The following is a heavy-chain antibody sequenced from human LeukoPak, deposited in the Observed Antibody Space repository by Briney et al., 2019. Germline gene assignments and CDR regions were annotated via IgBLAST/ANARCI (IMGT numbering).Heavy chain of an antibody. V-gene: IGHV1-69*13. J-gene: IGHJ3*02. Sequence: SVKVSCKAPGGTFSSYAISWVRQAPGQGLEWMGGIIPIFGTANYAQKFQGRVTITADESTSTAYMELSSLRSEDTAVYYCAREGAGEWAFDIWGQGTMVTVSS. CDR2: IIPIFGTA. CDR3: AREGAGEWAFDI. D-gene: IGHD7-27*01. CDR1: GGTFSSYA.